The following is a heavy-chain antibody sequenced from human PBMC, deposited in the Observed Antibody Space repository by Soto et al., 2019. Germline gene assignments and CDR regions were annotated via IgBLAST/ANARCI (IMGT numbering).Heavy chain of an antibody. D-gene: IGHD3-3*01. J-gene: IGHJ6*02. V-gene: IGHV5-51*01. CDR1: GYSFTNYW. CDR3: ASSGRSESYYYGMDV. Sequence: LGESLKISCKGSGYSFTNYWIAWVRQMPGKGLEWMGIIYPGDSDTRYSPSFQGQVSISADKSISTAYLQWSSLKASDTAMYYCASSGRSESYYYGMDVWGQGTPVTVSS. CDR2: IYPGDSDT.